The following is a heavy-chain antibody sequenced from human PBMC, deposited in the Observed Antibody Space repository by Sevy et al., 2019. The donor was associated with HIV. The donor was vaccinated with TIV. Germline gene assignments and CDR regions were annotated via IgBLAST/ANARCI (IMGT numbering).Heavy chain of an antibody. CDR2: ISATGEST. J-gene: IGHJ4*02. D-gene: IGHD3-22*01. CDR3: ATRDSSDLYTGVSVFDS. Sequence: GGSLRLSCAASGFTFSNYAMNWVRQAPGKGLEWVSGISATGESTYYADSVKGHFTISRDNSRNTLYLQMNSLRAEDTAFYYRATRDSSDLYTGVSVFDSWGLGTLVTVSS. V-gene: IGHV3-23*01. CDR1: GFTFSNYA.